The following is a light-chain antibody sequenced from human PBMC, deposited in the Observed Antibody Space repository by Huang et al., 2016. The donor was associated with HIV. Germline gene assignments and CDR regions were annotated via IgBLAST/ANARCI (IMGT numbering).Light chain of an antibody. V-gene: IGKV1-39*01. Sequence: DIQMTQSPSSLSASVGDRVTITCRASQSINTYLNWYQQKLGKAPRLLIYAASSLQSGVPERFSGGGSGTDFTLTISSLQPEDFAIYYCQQSYNTTYTFGQGTKLEIK. J-gene: IGKJ2*01. CDR1: QSINTY. CDR3: QQSYNTTYT. CDR2: AAS.